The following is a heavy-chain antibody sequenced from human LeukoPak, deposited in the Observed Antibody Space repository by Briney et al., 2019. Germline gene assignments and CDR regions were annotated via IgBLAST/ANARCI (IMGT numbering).Heavy chain of an antibody. CDR1: GYTFTIFH. D-gene: IGHD5-12*01. CDR2: INPSDGST. J-gene: IGHJ3*02. Sequence: ASLKVSCTASGYTFTIFHIHWVRQAPGQGLEWMGMINPSDGSTSYAQKFQGRVTMTSDRSTSTVAMDLSSLRSDDTAVYYCARESTFRLLRNVSDIWGQGTIVTVSS. V-gene: IGHV1-46*01. CDR3: ARESTFRLLRNVSDI.